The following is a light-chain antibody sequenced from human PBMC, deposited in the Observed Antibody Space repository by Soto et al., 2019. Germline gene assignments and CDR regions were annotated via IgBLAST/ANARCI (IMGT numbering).Light chain of an antibody. Sequence: QSALTPPPSVSAGPGQKVTSSCSGSSSNIGGNSVSWYQQLPGTAPKLLIYDDNKRPSGIPDRFSGSKSGTSATLGITGFQTGDEADYYCGSWDSSLSAYVFGTGTKVTVL. CDR1: SSNIGGNS. J-gene: IGLJ1*01. CDR2: DDN. V-gene: IGLV1-51*01. CDR3: GSWDSSLSAYV.